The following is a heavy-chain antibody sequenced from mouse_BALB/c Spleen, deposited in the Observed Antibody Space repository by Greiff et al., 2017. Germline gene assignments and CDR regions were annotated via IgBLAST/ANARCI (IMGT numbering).Heavy chain of an antibody. J-gene: IGHJ2*01. V-gene: IGHV5-6-5*01. D-gene: IGHD1-1*01. CDR1: GFTFSSYA. Sequence: DVQLQESGGGLVKPGGSLKLSCAASGFTFSSYAMSWVRQTPEKRLEWVASISSGGSTYYPDSVKGRFTISRDNARNILYLQMSSLRSEDTAMYYCARVRDYYGSSSFDYWGQGTTLTVSS. CDR3: ARVRDYYGSSSFDY. CDR2: ISSGGST.